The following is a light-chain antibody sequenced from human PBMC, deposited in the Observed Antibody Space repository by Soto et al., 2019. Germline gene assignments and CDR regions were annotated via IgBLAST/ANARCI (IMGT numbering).Light chain of an antibody. V-gene: IGKV1-5*01. J-gene: IGKJ1*01. CDR1: QSIXGW. CDR2: DAS. Sequence: DIXMTQSPSTLSAXVGXXVTIXCRASQSIXGWLAWYQQKPGKAPKLLIYDASTLESGVPSRFSGSXXGTXFTLTISSLQPDDFATYYCQHYISYSRTFGQGTKVEXK. CDR3: QHYISYSRT.